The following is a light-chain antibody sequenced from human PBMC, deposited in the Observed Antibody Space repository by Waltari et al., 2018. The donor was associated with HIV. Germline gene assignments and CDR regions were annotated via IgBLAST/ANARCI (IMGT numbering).Light chain of an antibody. J-gene: IGLJ3*02. CDR2: RDN. CDR3: AAWDDILSGWV. Sequence: QSVLTQPPSASGTPGQRVTISCSGSSANVGNTVYWYQQHPGTAPKVLIYRDNQGPSGVPDRFAGSRSGTSASLDVSGLRSEDEANYCCAAWDDILSGWVFGGGTKLTVL. V-gene: IGLV1-47*01. CDR1: SANVGNT.